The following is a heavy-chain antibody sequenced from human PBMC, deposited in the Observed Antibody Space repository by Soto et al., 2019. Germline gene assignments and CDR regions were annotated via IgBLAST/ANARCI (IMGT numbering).Heavy chain of an antibody. D-gene: IGHD3-10*01. J-gene: IGHJ4*02. CDR1: GYTFTGYY. V-gene: IGHV1-2*02. Sequence: ASVKVSCKASGYTFTGYYMHWVRQAPGQGLEWMGWINPNSGGTNYAQKFQGRVTMSRDTSISTAYMELSRLRSDDTAVYYCARRKITMVRGVLAPFDYWGQGTLVTVSS. CDR3: ARRKITMVRGVLAPFDY. CDR2: INPNSGGT.